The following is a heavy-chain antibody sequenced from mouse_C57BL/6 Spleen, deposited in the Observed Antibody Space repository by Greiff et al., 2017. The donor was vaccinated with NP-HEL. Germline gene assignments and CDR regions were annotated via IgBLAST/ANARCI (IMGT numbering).Heavy chain of an antibody. CDR2: ICPGSGST. Sequence: QVQLQQPGAELVKPGASVKMSCKASGYTFTSYWITWVKQRPGQGLEWIGDICPGSGSTNYNEKFKSKATMTVDTSSSAAYMQLSSLTSEDSAGYYCARCTTVDYAMVDWGQGTSVTVST. CDR1: GYTFTSYW. D-gene: IGHD2-14*01. V-gene: IGHV1-55*01. CDR3: ARCTTVDYAMVD. J-gene: IGHJ4*01.